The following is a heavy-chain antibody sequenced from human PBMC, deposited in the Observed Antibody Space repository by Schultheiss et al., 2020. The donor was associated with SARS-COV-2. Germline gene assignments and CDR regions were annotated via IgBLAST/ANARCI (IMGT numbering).Heavy chain of an antibody. D-gene: IGHD6-13*01. V-gene: IGHV3-48*04. CDR1: GFTFSSYG. J-gene: IGHJ4*02. CDR3: ARVGLKQQLSY. CDR2: ISWNSGSI. Sequence: GGSLRLSCAASGFTFSSYGMHWVRQAPGKGLEWVSGISWNSGSIGYADSVKGRFTISRDNAKNSLYLQMNSLRAEDTAVYYCARVGLKQQLSYWGQGTLVTVSS.